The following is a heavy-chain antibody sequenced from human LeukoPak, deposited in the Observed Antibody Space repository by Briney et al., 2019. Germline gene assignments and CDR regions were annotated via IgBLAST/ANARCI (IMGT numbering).Heavy chain of an antibody. J-gene: IGHJ4*02. CDR1: GGSISSYY. Sequence: SETLSLTCTVPGGSISSYYWSWIRQPPGKGLEWIGYIYYSGSTNYNPSLKSRVTISVDTSKNQFSLKLSSVTAADTAVYYCARVPRSGSYSSYWGQGTLVTVSS. D-gene: IGHD1-26*01. V-gene: IGHV4-59*12. CDR3: ARVPRSGSYSSY. CDR2: IYYSGST.